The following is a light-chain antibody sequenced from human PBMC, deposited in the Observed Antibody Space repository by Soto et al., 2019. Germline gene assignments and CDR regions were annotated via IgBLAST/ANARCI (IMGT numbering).Light chain of an antibody. V-gene: IGLV1-47*01. CDR1: SSNIGSNY. Sequence: QPVLTQPPSVSGTPGQRVIISCSGSSSNIGSNYVYWYQQLPGTAPKLLIYRNNQRPSGVPDRFSGSKSGTSASLAIRGLRSEDEADYYCATWDDSLSGLLFGGGTKVTVL. CDR3: ATWDDSLSGLL. J-gene: IGLJ3*02. CDR2: RNN.